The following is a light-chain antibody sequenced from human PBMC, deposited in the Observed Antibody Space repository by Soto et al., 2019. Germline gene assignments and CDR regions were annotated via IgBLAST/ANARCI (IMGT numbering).Light chain of an antibody. J-gene: IGKJ4*01. CDR1: QNINRF. Sequence: DIQMTQSPSSLSASVGDRVTITCRASQNINRFLNWYRQRPGTAPKLLIYAASSLQPGVPSRFSGSGSGTDFTLTISSLQPEDFATYYCQQSYTTPNTFGGGTKVDIK. CDR3: QQSYTTPNT. V-gene: IGKV1-39*01. CDR2: AAS.